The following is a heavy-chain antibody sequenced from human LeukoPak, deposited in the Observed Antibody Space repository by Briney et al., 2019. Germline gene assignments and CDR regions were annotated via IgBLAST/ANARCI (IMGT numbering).Heavy chain of an antibody. CDR1: GYTFTSNY. CDR3: ARDGDPSWCKLLRATNWFDP. Sequence: ASVKVSCKAFGYTFTSNYMHWVRQAPGQGPEWMGVISPSGGSTTYAQKFQGRVTMTRDMSTSTVYMELSSLRSEDTAVYYCARDGDPSWCKLLRATNWFDPWGQGTLVTVSS. D-gene: IGHD4/OR15-4a*01. J-gene: IGHJ5*02. V-gene: IGHV1-46*01. CDR2: ISPSGGST.